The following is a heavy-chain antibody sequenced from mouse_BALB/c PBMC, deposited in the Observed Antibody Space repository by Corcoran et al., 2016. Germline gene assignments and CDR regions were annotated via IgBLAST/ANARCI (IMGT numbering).Heavy chain of an antibody. Sequence: QIQLVQSGPELKKPGETVKISCKASGYTFTNYGMNWVKQAPGKGLKWMGWINTYTGEPTYADDFKGRFAFSLETSASTAYLQINNLKNEDTDTYFCARRRYDRDYFDYWGQGTTLTVSS. V-gene: IGHV9-3-1*01. D-gene: IGHD2-14*01. CDR3: ARRRYDRDYFDY. CDR1: GYTFTNYG. J-gene: IGHJ2*01. CDR2: INTYTGEP.